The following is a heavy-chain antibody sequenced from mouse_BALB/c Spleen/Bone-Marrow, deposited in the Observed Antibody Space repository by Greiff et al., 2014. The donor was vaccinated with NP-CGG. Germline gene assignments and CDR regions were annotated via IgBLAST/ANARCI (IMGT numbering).Heavy chain of an antibody. CDR2: IDPANGNT. Sequence: EVMLVESGAELVKPGASVKLSCTASGFNIKDTYMHWVKQRPEQGLEWIGRIDPANGNTKYDPKFQGKATMTTDTSSNTAYLQLRSLTSEDTAVYYCARYDYRYSWFAYWGQGTLVTVSA. CDR1: GFNIKDTY. J-gene: IGHJ3*01. D-gene: IGHD2-14*01. V-gene: IGHV14-3*02. CDR3: ARYDYRYSWFAY.